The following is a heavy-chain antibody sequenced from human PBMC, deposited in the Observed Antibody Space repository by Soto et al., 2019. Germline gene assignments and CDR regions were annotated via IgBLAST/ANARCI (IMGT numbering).Heavy chain of an antibody. CDR3: ARSIRGPRRLDGMDV. V-gene: IGHV2-70*13. CDR2: IERDDDDK. D-gene: IGHD1-20*01. CDR1: GFSLTSPGMC. Sequence: SGPTGEPTETLTLTCTFSGFSLTSPGMCVSWIRQSPGKALEWLALIERDDDDKYYSTSLKTRLTISKDTRKNQVVLTMANMEPADTATYYCARSIRGPRRLDGMDVWGQGTTVTVS. J-gene: IGHJ6*02.